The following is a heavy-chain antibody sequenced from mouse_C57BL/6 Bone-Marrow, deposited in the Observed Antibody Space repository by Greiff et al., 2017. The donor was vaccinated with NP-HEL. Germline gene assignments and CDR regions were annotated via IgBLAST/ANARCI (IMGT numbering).Heavy chain of an antibody. J-gene: IGHJ4*01. Sequence: QVHVKQPGAELVKPGASVKLSCKASGYTFTSYWMHWVKQRPGQGLEWIGMIHPNSGSTNYNEKFKSKATLTVDKSSSTAYMQLSSLTSEDSAVYYCALIYDGLFYAMDYWGQGTSVTVSS. V-gene: IGHV1-64*01. CDR1: GYTFTSYW. D-gene: IGHD2-3*01. CDR3: ALIYDGLFYAMDY. CDR2: IHPNSGST.